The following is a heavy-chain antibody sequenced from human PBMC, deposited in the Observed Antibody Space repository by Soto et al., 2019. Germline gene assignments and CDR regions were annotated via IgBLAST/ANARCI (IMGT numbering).Heavy chain of an antibody. CDR2: INPNSGDT. Sequence: ASVKVSCKASGYIFTGYHIHGVRQAPGRGLEWMGWINPNSGDTEYAQKFQGRVTMTRDTSFNLVYMEMSGLMSDDTAVYYCARNARGTRGFDEMDIWGQGTTVTVS. CDR3: ARNARGTRGFDEMDI. CDR1: GYIFTGYH. J-gene: IGHJ6*02. V-gene: IGHV1-2*02. D-gene: IGHD3-9*01.